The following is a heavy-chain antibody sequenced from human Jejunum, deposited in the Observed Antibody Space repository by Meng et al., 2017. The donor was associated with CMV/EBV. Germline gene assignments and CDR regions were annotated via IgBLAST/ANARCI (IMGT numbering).Heavy chain of an antibody. Sequence: AAGSPSTSYGTDWVRLATGHGLEWMGWVNPINGDTGYVQKFQGRVTMTWNTSISTVYMGLSRLRSEETAVYYCARALRYYGSGSDDNWGQGTLVTVSS. CDR3: ARALRYYGSGSDDN. CDR1: GSPSTSYG. CDR2: VNPINGDT. J-gene: IGHJ4*02. V-gene: IGHV1-8*01. D-gene: IGHD3-10*01.